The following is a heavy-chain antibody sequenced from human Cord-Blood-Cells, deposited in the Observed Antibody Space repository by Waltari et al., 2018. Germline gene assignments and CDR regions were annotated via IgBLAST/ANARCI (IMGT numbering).Heavy chain of an antibody. CDR2: ISGSGGST. J-gene: IGHJ4*02. V-gene: IGHV3-23*01. CDR1: GFTFSSYA. CDR3: AKVWGSGSYYNPFDY. D-gene: IGHD3-10*01. Sequence: EVQLLESGGGLVQPGGSLRLSCAASGFTFSSYAMSWVRQAPGKGLEWVSAISGSGGSTYCADSVKGRFTISRDNSKNTLYLQMNSLRAEDTAVYYCAKVWGSGSYYNPFDYWGQGTLVTVSS.